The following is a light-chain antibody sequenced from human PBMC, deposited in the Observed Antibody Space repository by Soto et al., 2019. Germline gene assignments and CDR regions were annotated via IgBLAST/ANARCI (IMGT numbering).Light chain of an antibody. V-gene: IGKV3-20*01. CDR3: QQYGSSPPFT. CDR2: GAS. Sequence: EIVLTQSPDTLSLSTGERATLSCRASQSVSSNYLAWYQQKPGQAPRLLIYGASNRATGIPDRFSGSGSGTGFTLTISRLEPEDFAVYFCQQYGSSPPFTFGQGTKVEIK. J-gene: IGKJ2*01. CDR1: QSVSSNY.